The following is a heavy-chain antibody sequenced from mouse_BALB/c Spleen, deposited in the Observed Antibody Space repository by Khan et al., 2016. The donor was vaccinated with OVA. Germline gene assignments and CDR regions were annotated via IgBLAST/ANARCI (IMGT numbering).Heavy chain of an antibody. CDR1: GYSITSGYS. Sequence: EVQLQESGPDLVKPSQSLSLTYTVTGYSITSGYSWHWIRQFPGNKLEWMGYIHYSGSTNYNPSLKSRISITRDTSKNQFFLQLNSVTTEDTATYYGARSGTTVVPYWYFDVWGAGTTVTVSS. D-gene: IGHD1-1*01. CDR3: ARSGTTVVPYWYFDV. V-gene: IGHV3-1*02. J-gene: IGHJ1*01. CDR2: IHYSGST.